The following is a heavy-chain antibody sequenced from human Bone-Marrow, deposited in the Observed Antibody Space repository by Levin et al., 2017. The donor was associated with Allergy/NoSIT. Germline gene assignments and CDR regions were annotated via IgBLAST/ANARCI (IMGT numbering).Heavy chain of an antibody. CDR1: GDSISSNNYY. CDR3: AVMGKWFGKQIPFDY. J-gene: IGHJ4*02. CDR2: IYYGGST. Sequence: SQTLSLTCTVSGDSISSNNYYWGWIRQPPGKGLDWIATIYYGGSTYYNPSLQSRVTISVDTSKNQFSLKLSSVTAADTAVYFCAVMGKWFGKQIPFDYWGQGTLVTVSS. V-gene: IGHV4-39*01. D-gene: IGHD3-10*01.